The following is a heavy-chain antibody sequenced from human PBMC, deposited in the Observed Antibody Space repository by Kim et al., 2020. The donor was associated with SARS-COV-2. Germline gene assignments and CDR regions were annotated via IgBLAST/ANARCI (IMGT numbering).Heavy chain of an antibody. J-gene: IGHJ6*01. D-gene: IGHD4-17*01. CDR1: GFTVSTNY. CDR2: IYSGGRT. V-gene: IGHV3-66*01. Sequence: GGSLRLSCAASGFTVSTNYMTWVRRVPGKGLEWVSVIYSGGRTYYADSVKGRFTISRENSKNTLYLQMNSLRAEDTAVYYCARVGHGYGGNLEDNGMDV. CDR3: ARVGHGYGGNLEDNGMDV.